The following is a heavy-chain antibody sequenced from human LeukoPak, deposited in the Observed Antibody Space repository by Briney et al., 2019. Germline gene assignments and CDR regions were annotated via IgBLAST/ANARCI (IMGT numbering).Heavy chain of an antibody. CDR3: ARDTWDTASAFDI. CDR2: IIPTFGTA. V-gene: IGHV1-69*01. D-gene: IGHD5-18*01. Sequence: VASVKVSCKASGGTFSSYAISWVRQAPGQGLEWMGGIIPTFGTANYAQKFQGRVTITADESTSTAYMELSSLRSEDTAVYYCARDTWDTASAFDIWGQGTMVTVSS. J-gene: IGHJ3*02. CDR1: GGTFSSYA.